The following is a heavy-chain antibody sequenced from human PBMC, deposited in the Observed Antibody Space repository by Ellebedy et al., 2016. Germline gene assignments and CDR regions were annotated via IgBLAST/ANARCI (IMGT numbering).Heavy chain of an antibody. J-gene: IGHJ6*03. CDR2: MNPNSGNT. D-gene: IGHD1-1*01. Sequence: ASVKVSCKASGYTFTSYDINWVRQATGQGLEWMGWMNPNSGNTGYAQKFQGRVTMTRNTSISTAYMELSSLRSEDTAVYYCARGWRGGHYYYYYMGVWGKGTTVTVSS. V-gene: IGHV1-8*01. CDR3: ARGWRGGHYYYYYMGV. CDR1: GYTFTSYD.